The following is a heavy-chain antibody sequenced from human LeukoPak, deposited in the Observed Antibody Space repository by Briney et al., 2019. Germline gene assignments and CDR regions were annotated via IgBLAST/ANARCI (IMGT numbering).Heavy chain of an antibody. D-gene: IGHD6-19*01. CDR1: GFTFSSYG. Sequence: PGGSLRLSCAASGFTFSSYGMHWVRQAPGKGLEYVSAINSNGGSTYYANSVKGRFTISRDNSKNTLYLQVNSLRAEDTAVYYSAKDKGAGYSSGWLYFDYWGQGTLVTVSS. CDR3: AKDKGAGYSSGWLYFDY. V-gene: IGHV3-64*01. J-gene: IGHJ4*02. CDR2: INSNGGST.